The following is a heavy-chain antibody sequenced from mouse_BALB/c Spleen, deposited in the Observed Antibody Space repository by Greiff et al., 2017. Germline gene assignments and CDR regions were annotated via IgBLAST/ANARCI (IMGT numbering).Heavy chain of an antibody. J-gene: IGHJ4*01. CDR3: ALRYDYAYYAMDY. CDR1: GFSLTSYG. CDR2: IWAGGST. Sequence: VQLVESGPGLVAPSQSLSITCTVSGFSLTSYGVHWVRQPPGKGLEWLGVIWAGGSTNYNSALMSRLSISKDNSKSQVFLKMNSLQTDDTAMYYCALRYDYAYYAMDYWGQGTSVTVSS. D-gene: IGHD2-4*01. V-gene: IGHV2-9*02.